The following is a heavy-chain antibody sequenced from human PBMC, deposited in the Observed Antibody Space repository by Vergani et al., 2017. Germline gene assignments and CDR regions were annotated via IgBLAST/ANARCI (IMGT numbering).Heavy chain of an antibody. CDR1: GDSISSGSYY. CDR2: IYYSGLT. D-gene: IGHD6-19*01. CDR3: ARQRPGSGWSPGDFDD. J-gene: IGHJ4*02. V-gene: IGHV4-30-2*03. Sequence: QLQLQESGSGLVKPSQTLSLTCAVSGDSISSGSYYWGWIRQPPGKSLEWIGSIYYSGLTYYNPSLKSRVAISVDTSKNQFSLKVTSVTAADTAVYFCARQRPGSGWSPGDFDDWRQGILVTVSS.